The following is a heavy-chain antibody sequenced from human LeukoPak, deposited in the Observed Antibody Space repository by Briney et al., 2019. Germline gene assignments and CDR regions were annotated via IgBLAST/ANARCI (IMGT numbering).Heavy chain of an antibody. D-gene: IGHD2-15*01. Sequence: PSETLSLTCTVSGGSISSYYWSWIRQPPGKGLEWIGYIYHSGSTNYNPSLKSRVTISVDTSKNQSSLKLSSVTAADTAVYYCARDGCSGGSCYRGGFDPWGQGTLVTVSS. V-gene: IGHV4-59*01. CDR2: IYHSGST. CDR3: ARDGCSGGSCYRGGFDP. CDR1: GGSISSYY. J-gene: IGHJ5*02.